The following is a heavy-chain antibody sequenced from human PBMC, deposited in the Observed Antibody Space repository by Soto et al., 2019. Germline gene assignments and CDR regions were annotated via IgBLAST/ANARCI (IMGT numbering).Heavy chain of an antibody. Sequence: EVQLVESGGGLVKPGGSLRLSCAASGFTFSSYSMNWVRQAPGKGLEWVSSISSSSSYIYYADSVKGRFTISRDNAKNSLYLQMNSLRAEDTAVYYCARVGLHLGELSTINWFDPWGQGTLVTVSS. CDR1: GFTFSSYS. J-gene: IGHJ5*02. CDR3: ARVGLHLGELSTINWFDP. D-gene: IGHD3-16*02. CDR2: ISSSSSYI. V-gene: IGHV3-21*01.